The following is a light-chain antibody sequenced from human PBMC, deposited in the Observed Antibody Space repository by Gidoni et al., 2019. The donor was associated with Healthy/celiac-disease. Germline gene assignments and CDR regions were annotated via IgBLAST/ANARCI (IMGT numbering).Light chain of an antibody. CDR2: EVS. CDR1: SSDVGGYNY. CDR3: SSYTSSSTLV. J-gene: IGLJ1*01. V-gene: IGLV2-14*01. Sequence: QSALTQPASVSGSPGQSTTISGTGTSSDVGGYNYVSWYQQHPGKAPKLMIYEVSNRPSGVSNRFSGSKSGNTASLTISGLQAEDEADCSSYTSSSTLVFGTGTKVTVL.